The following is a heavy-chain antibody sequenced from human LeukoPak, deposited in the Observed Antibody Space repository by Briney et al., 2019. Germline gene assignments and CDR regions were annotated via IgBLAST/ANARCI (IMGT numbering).Heavy chain of an antibody. V-gene: IGHV4-30-4*01. CDR2: ITYSGST. CDR1: GGSISSDDYY. D-gene: IGHD5-12*01. Sequence: SQTLSLTCAVSGGSISSDDYYWSWIRQPPGKGLEWIGHITYSGSTDYSPSLRSRVTMSVDASKNQFSLKLNSVTAAETAMYFCARGGVGGYDYFDSWGQGTLVAVSS. J-gene: IGHJ4*02. CDR3: ARGGVGGYDYFDS.